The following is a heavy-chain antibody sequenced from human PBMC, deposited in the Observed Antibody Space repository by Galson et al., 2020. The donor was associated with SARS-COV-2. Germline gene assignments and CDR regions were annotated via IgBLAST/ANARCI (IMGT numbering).Heavy chain of an antibody. CDR1: GFTFDDYA. D-gene: IGHD6-19*01. CDR2: ISWNSGSI. J-gene: IGHJ6*02. CDR3: AKDMGIAVAGTGYYYYGMDV. V-gene: IGHV3-9*01. Sequence: GGSLRLSCAASGFTFDDYAMHWVRQAPGKGLEWVSGISWNSGSIGYADSVKGRFTISRDNAKNSLYLQMNSLRAEDTALYYCAKDMGIAVAGTGYYYYGMDVWGQGTTVTVSS.